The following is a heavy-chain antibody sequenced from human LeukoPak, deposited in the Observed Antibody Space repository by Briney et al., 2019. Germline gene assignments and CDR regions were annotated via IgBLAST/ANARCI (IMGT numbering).Heavy chain of an antibody. CDR1: GFTFSSYW. V-gene: IGHV3-74*01. D-gene: IGHD6-19*01. CDR3: AEQAVAGTGGIDY. Sequence: GGSQRLSCAASGFTFSSYWMHWVRHAPGKGLVWVSRINSDGSSTSYADSVKGRFTISRDNAKNTLYLQMNSLRAEDTAVYYCAEQAVAGTGGIDYWGQGTLVTVSS. J-gene: IGHJ4*02. CDR2: INSDGSST.